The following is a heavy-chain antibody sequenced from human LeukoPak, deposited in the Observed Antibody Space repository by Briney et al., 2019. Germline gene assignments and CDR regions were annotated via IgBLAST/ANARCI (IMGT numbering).Heavy chain of an antibody. D-gene: IGHD6-13*01. J-gene: IGHJ4*02. CDR1: GGSFSGYY. CDR2: INHSGST. Sequence: SETLSLTCAVCGGSFSGYYWSWIRQPPGKGLEWIGEINHSGSTNYNPSLKSRVTISVDTSKNQFSLKLSSVTAADTAVYYCARSLSSWYDYWGQGTLVTVSS. V-gene: IGHV4-34*01. CDR3: ARSLSSWYDY.